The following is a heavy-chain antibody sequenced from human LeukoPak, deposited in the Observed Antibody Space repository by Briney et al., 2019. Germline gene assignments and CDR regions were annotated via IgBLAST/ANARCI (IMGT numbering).Heavy chain of an antibody. CDR2: IYPGDSDT. J-gene: IGHJ4*02. V-gene: IGHV5-51*01. Sequence: GESLKISCKGSGYSFTSYWIGWVRQMPEKGLEWMGIIYPGDSDTRYSLSFQGQVTISADKSISTAYLQWSSLKASDTAMYYCTRVMVAARGGYYFDYWGQGTLVTVSS. CDR3: TRVMVAARGGYYFDY. D-gene: IGHD6-6*01. CDR1: GYSFTSYW.